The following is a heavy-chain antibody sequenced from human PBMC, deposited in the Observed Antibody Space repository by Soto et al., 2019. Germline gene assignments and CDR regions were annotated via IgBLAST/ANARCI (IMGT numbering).Heavy chain of an antibody. D-gene: IGHD6-19*01. CDR1: GGSISSYY. CDR2: IYYTGST. V-gene: IGHV4-59*01. J-gene: IGHJ4*02. CDR3: ARGSSGWDY. Sequence: QVQLQESGPGLVKSSETLSLTCTVSGGSISSYYWTWIRQPPGKGLEWIGYIYYTGSTNYKPSLKSRVTISVDTPKNQFSLKLSFVTAAYTAVYYCARGSSGWDYWGQGTLVTVSS.